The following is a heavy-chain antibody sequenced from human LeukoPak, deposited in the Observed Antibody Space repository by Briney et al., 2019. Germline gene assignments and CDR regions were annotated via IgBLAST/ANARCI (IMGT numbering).Heavy chain of an antibody. J-gene: IGHJ2*01. CDR3: ATLYPLLWYFDL. Sequence: SETLSLTCTVSGGSISSYYWSWIRQPPGKGLEWIGYIHYGGSTNYNPSLKSRVTISVDTSKNQFSLKLSSVTAADTAVYYCATLYPLLWYFDLWGRGTLVTVSS. CDR1: GGSISSYY. D-gene: IGHD5/OR15-5a*01. CDR2: IHYGGST. V-gene: IGHV4-59*08.